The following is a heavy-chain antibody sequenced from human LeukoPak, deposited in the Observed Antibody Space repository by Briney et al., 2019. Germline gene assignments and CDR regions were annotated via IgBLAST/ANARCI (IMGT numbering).Heavy chain of an antibody. D-gene: IGHD2-8*01. J-gene: IGHJ6*02. Sequence: SVKVSCKASGGTFSSYAISWVRQAPGQGLEWMGGIIPIFGTANYAQKFQGRVTITADESTSTAYMELSSLRSEDTAVYYCARGLMTPGSPNVPRDYYYYGMDVWGQGTTVTVSS. V-gene: IGHV1-69*13. CDR3: ARGLMTPGSPNVPRDYYYYGMDV. CDR1: GGTFSSYA. CDR2: IIPIFGTA.